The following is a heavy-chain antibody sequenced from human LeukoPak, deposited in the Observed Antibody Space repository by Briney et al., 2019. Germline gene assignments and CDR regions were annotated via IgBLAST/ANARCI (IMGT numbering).Heavy chain of an antibody. V-gene: IGHV3-30*02. Sequence: GGSLRLSCGASGFTFNNYGMHWVRQAPGKGLEWVAFIQYDGTEKDYADSVKGRFTISRDNAKNSLYLQMNSLRAEDTAVYYCARVAARPSPDYWGQGTLVTVSS. CDR2: IQYDGTEK. CDR3: ARVAARPSPDY. CDR1: GFTFNNYG. J-gene: IGHJ4*02. D-gene: IGHD6-6*01.